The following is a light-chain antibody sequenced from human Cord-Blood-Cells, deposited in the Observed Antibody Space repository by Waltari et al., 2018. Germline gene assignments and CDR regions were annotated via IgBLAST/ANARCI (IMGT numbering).Light chain of an antibody. CDR1: QSVLYSSNNKNY. CDR2: WAS. CDR3: QQYYSTPYT. J-gene: IGKJ2*01. Sequence: DIVMSQSPDFLAVSLGERADINCKSSQSVLYSSNNKNYLAWYQQKPGQPPKLLIYWASTRESGVPDRFSSSGSGTDFTLTISSLQAEDVAVYYCQQYYSTPYTFGQGTKLEIK. V-gene: IGKV4-1*01.